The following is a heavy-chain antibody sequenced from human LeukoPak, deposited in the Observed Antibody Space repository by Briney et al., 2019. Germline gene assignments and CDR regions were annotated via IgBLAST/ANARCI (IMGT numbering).Heavy chain of an antibody. CDR1: GGTFSSYA. D-gene: IGHD1-26*01. Sequence: GSSVKVSCKASGGTFSSYAISWVRQAPGKGLEWMGGIIPIFGTANYAQKFQGGVTITADESTSTAYMELSSLRSEDTAVYYCASRIVGATTFDYWGQGTLVTVSS. J-gene: IGHJ4*02. V-gene: IGHV1-69*01. CDR2: IIPIFGTA. CDR3: ASRIVGATTFDY.